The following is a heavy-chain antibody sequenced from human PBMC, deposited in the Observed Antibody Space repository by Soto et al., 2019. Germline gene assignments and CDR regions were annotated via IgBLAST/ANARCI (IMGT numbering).Heavy chain of an antibody. CDR2: IYTSGST. V-gene: IGHV4-4*07. CDR3: ARDLPHSSSWYWDYYYGMDV. D-gene: IGHD6-13*01. J-gene: IGHJ6*02. CDR1: GGSISSYY. Sequence: PSETLSLTCTVSGGSISSYYWSWIRQPAGKGLEWIGRIYTSGSTNYNPSLKSRVTMSVDTSKNQFSLKLSSVTAADTAVYYCARDLPHSSSWYWDYYYGMDVWGQGTTVTV.